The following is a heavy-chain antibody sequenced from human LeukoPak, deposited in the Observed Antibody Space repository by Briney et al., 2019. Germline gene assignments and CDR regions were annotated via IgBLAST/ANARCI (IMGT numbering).Heavy chain of an antibody. V-gene: IGHV3-21*01. CDR2: ISSSSSYI. D-gene: IGHD3-22*01. CDR1: GFTFSSYS. J-gene: IGHJ3*02. Sequence: GGSLKLSCAASGFTFSSYSMNWVRQAPGKGLEWVSSISSSSSYIYYADSVKGRFTISRDNAKNSLYLQMNSLRAEDTAVYYCARCIAMIVVRDAFDIWGQGTMVTVSS. CDR3: ARCIAMIVVRDAFDI.